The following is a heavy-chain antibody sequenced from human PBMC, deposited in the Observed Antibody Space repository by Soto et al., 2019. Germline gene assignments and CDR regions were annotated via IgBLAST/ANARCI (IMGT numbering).Heavy chain of an antibody. CDR2: IRSKAYGGTT. V-gene: IGHV3-49*03. CDR1: GFTFGDYA. J-gene: IGHJ6*02. CDR3: TRDQEGVDTYYYYGMDV. D-gene: IGHD3-10*01. Sequence: GGSLRLSCTASGFTFGDYAMSWFRQAPGKGLEWVGFIRSKAYGGTTEYAASVKGRFAISRDDSKSIAYLQMNSLKTEDTAVYYCTRDQEGVDTYYYYGMDVWGQGTTVTVSS.